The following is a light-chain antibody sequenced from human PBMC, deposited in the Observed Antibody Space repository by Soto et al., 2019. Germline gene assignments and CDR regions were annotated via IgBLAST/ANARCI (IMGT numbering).Light chain of an antibody. CDR1: QDISNS. CDR2: DAS. CDR3: QHCDSLPFT. Sequence: DVQMTQSPSSLSASVRDRVTISCQASQDISNSLNWYQQKPGKAPKLLIYDASNLETGVPSRFSGSGSGTYFTFTITSLQPEDIATYYCQHCDSLPFTFGQGTRLEIK. V-gene: IGKV1-33*01. J-gene: IGKJ5*01.